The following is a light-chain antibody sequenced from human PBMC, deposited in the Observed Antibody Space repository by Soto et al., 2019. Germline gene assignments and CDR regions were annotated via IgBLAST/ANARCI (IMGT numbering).Light chain of an antibody. J-gene: IGKJ1*01. CDR2: AAS. CDR3: QQYGRSPRT. Sequence: EIVLTQSPGTLSLSPGERGTLSCRASQSVSSGYLAWYQQKPGQAPRLLIYAASSRATGFQDRFSGTGSGTDFPLTISRLEPEDFAVYYCQQYGRSPRTFGQGTKVEIK. CDR1: QSVSSGY. V-gene: IGKV3-20*01.